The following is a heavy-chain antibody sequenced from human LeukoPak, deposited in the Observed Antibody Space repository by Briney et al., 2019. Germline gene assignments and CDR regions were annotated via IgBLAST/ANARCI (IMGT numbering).Heavy chain of an antibody. V-gene: IGHV4-59*01. CDR3: ARAGYYYDSSGYNYDAFDI. CDR1: GGSISSYY. CDR2: IYYSGST. J-gene: IGHJ3*02. D-gene: IGHD3-22*01. Sequence: PSETLSLTCTVSGGSISSYYWSWIRQPPGKGLEWIGYIYYSGSTNYNPSLKSRVTISVDTSKNQFSLKLSSVTAADTAVYYCARAGYYYDSSGYNYDAFDIWGQGTMVTVSS.